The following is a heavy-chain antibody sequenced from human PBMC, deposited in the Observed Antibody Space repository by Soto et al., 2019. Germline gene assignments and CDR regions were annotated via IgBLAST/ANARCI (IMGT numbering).Heavy chain of an antibody. CDR1: GYTFTSYG. V-gene: IGHV1-18*01. CDR2: ISAYNGNT. Sequence: QVQLVQSGAEVKKPGASVKVSCKASGYTFTSYGISWVRQAPGQGLEWMGWISAYNGNTNYAQKLQGRVTMTTDTSTSTAYMELRSLRSDDTAVYYCARLADCSSTSCYAYYYYYYMDVWGKGTTVTVSS. J-gene: IGHJ6*03. CDR3: ARLADCSSTSCYAYYYYYYMDV. D-gene: IGHD2-2*01.